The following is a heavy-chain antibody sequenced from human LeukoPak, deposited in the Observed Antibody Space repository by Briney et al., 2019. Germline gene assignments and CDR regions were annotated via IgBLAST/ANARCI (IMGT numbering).Heavy chain of an antibody. Sequence: PGGFLRLSCAASGFTFSSYAMSWVRQAPGKGLEWVSAISGSGGSTYYADSVKGRFTISRGNSKNTLYLQMNSLRAEDTAVYYCAKPDYYGSGSYLPYFDYWGQGTLVTVSS. CDR3: AKPDYYGSGSYLPYFDY. J-gene: IGHJ4*02. CDR2: ISGSGGST. CDR1: GFTFSSYA. D-gene: IGHD3-10*01. V-gene: IGHV3-23*01.